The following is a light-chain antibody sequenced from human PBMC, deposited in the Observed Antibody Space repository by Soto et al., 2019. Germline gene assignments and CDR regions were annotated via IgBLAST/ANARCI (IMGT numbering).Light chain of an antibody. CDR3: GTWDGSLSVFV. CDR1: SSNIGNNY. J-gene: IGLJ1*01. CDR2: DNN. Sequence: QSVLTRPPSVSAAPGQRVTISCSGSSSNIGNNYVSWYQHLPGTAPELLIYDNNQRPSGIPDRFSGSKSGTSATLGITGLQTGDEADYYCGTWDGSLSVFVFGTGTKVTVL. V-gene: IGLV1-51*01.